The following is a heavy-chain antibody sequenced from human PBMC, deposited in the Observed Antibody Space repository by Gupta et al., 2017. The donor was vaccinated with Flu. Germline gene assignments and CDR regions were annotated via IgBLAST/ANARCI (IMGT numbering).Heavy chain of an antibody. Sequence: QVQLVQSGAEVKKPGASVKVSCKASGYTFTSYDINWVRQATGLGLEWMGWMNPNSGNTGYAQKFQGRVTMTRNTSISTAYMELSSLRSEDTAVYYCARGASGYDIAMVAPGNWFDPWAQGTLVTVSS. CDR1: GYTFTSYD. CDR2: MNPNSGNT. V-gene: IGHV1-8*01. D-gene: IGHD5-12*01. CDR3: ARGASGYDIAMVAPGNWFDP. J-gene: IGHJ5*02.